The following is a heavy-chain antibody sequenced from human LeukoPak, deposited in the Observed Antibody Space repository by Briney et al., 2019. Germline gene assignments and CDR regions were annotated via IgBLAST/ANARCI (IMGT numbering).Heavy chain of an antibody. CDR1: GYTFTSYG. Sequence: ASVRVSCKASGYTFTSYGISWVRQAPGQGLEWMGWISAYSGNTNYAQKVQGRVTMTTDTSTSTAYMELRSLRSDDTAVYYCARDPLRFGELFGNWFDPWGQGTLVTVSS. D-gene: IGHD3-10*01. CDR3: ARDPLRFGELFGNWFDP. J-gene: IGHJ5*02. V-gene: IGHV1-18*01. CDR2: ISAYSGNT.